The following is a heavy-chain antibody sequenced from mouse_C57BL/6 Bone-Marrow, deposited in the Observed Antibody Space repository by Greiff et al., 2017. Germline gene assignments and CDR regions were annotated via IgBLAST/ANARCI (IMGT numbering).Heavy chain of an antibody. CDR1: GISITTGNYR. V-gene: IGHV3-5*01. CDR3: ARESVFLDY. CDR2: IYYSGTI. Sequence: EVKLQESGPGLVKPSQTVFLTCTVTGISITTGNYRWSWIRQFPGNKLEWLGYIYYSGTITYNPSLPSRTTITRDTPNNQFFLEMNSLTAEDTATYYCARESVFLDYWGQGTTLTVSS. J-gene: IGHJ2*01. D-gene: IGHD1-3*01.